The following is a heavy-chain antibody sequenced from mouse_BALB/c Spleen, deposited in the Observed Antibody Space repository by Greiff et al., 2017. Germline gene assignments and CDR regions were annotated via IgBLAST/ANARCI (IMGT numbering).Heavy chain of an antibody. CDR2: IWTGGGT. J-gene: IGHJ3*01. Sequence: QVQLQQSGPGLVAPSQSLSITCTVSGFSLTSYDISWIRQPPGKGLEWLGVIWTGGGTNYNSAFMSRLSISKDNSTSKVFLKMNSLQTDDTAIYCCVRDRARYDAGAYWGQGTLVTVSA. D-gene: IGHD2-14*01. CDR1: GFSLTSYD. V-gene: IGHV2-9-2*01. CDR3: VRDRARYDAGAY.